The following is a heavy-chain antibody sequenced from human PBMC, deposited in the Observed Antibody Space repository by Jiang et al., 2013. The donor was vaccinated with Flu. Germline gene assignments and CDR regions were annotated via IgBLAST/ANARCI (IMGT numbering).Heavy chain of an antibody. CDR1: GGSISSHY. J-gene: IGHJ5*02. V-gene: IGHV4-4*09. Sequence: GPGLVKPSETLSLTCTVSGGSISSHYWSWIRQPPGKGLEWIGYIYTSGSTNYNPSLKSRVTISVDTSKNQFSLKLSSVTAADTAVYYCARVALVGAASNWFDPWGQGTLVTVSS. CDR2: IYTSGST. CDR3: ARVALVGAASNWFDP. D-gene: IGHD1-26*01.